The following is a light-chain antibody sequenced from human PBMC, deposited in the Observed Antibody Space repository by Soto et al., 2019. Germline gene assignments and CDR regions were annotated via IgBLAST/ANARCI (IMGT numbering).Light chain of an antibody. CDR3: QTWDTGTVV. CDR2: LNSDGSH. J-gene: IGLJ2*01. CDR1: SGHSTYA. V-gene: IGLV4-69*01. Sequence: QSVLTQSPSASASLRVSVKLTCTLSSGHSTYAIAWHQQQPDRGPRYLMTLNSDGSHTKADRIPYRFSGSSSGAARYLTITSLQSEDEADYYCQTWDTGTVVFGGGTKLTVL.